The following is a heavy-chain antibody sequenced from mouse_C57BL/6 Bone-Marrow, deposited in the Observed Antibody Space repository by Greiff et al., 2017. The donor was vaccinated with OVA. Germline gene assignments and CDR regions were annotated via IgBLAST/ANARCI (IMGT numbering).Heavy chain of an antibody. CDR2: IDPYASLT. CDR3: ARGPFAY. J-gene: IGHJ3*01. Sequence: VQLQQPGAELVMPGASVKLSCKASGYTFTSYWMHWVKQRPGQGLEWIGEIDPYASLTNYNQKFKGKSTLTVDKSSSTAYMQLSSLTSEDSAVYYCARGPFAYWGQGTLVTVSA. CDR1: GYTFTSYW. V-gene: IGHV1-69*01.